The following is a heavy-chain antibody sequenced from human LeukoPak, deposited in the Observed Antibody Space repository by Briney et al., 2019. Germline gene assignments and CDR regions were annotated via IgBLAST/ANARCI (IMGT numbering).Heavy chain of an antibody. CDR2: IYYSGST. J-gene: IGHJ4*02. D-gene: IGHD3/OR15-3a*01. Sequence: SETLSLTCTVSGGSISTYYWSWIRQPPGKGLEWIGYIYYSGSTNYNPSLKSRVTISVDTTKNQFSLKLSSVTAADTAVYYCARSHSVWTSFDYWGQGTLVTVSS. V-gene: IGHV4-59*01. CDR1: GGSISTYY. CDR3: ARSHSVWTSFDY.